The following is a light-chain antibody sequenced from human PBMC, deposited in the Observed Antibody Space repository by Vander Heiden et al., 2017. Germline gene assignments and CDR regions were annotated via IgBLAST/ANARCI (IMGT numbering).Light chain of an antibody. Sequence: DIQMTQSPSTLSASVGDRVTITCRASQSIGNWLAWYQQKPGKAPRLLIYKASSLESGVPSRFSGSGSGTEFTLTISSLQPDDFATYYCQQDNSYRTFGQGTKVEIK. J-gene: IGKJ1*01. CDR2: KAS. CDR1: QSIGNW. V-gene: IGKV1-5*03. CDR3: QQDNSYRT.